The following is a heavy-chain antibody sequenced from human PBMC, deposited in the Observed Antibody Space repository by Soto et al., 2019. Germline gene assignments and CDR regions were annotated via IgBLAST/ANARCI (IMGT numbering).Heavy chain of an antibody. CDR1: GGSVSSGSYY. V-gene: IGHV4-61*01. CDR3: ARTRSSSWTLNWFDP. Sequence: SETLSLTCTVSGGSVSSGSYYWSWIRQPPGKGLEWIGYIYYSGSTNYNPSLKSRVTISVDTSKNQFSLKLSSVTAADTAVYYCARTRSSSWTLNWFDPWGQGTLVTVS. D-gene: IGHD6-13*01. CDR2: IYYSGST. J-gene: IGHJ5*02.